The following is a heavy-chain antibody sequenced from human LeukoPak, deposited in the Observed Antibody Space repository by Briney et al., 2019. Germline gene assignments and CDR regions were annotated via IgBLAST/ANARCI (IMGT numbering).Heavy chain of an antibody. CDR3: AKVAKYYYGPETYYFFEQ. D-gene: IGHD3-10*01. V-gene: IGHV3-21*01. J-gene: IGHJ4*02. CDR2: ISSSSSYI. Sequence: GGSLRLSCAASGFTFSTYNMNWLRQAPGKGLEWVSSISSSSSYIYYADSVKGRFTISRDNAKNSLSLQMNSLRVEDTAVYYCAKVAKYYYGPETYYFFEQWGQGTPVTASS. CDR1: GFTFSTYN.